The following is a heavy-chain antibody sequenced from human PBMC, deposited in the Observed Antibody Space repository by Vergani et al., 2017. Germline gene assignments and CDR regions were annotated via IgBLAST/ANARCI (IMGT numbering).Heavy chain of an antibody. J-gene: IGHJ4*02. D-gene: IGHD6-19*01. Sequence: EVQLVESGGGLVKPGGSLRLSCAASGFTFSSYSMNWVRQAPGKGLEGVSSISSSSSYIYYADSVKGRFTISRNNAKNSLYLQMNRLRAEDTAVYYCASSPSSGWLYYFDDWGQGTLVTVSS. CDR2: ISSSSSYI. V-gene: IGHV3-21*01. CDR3: ASSPSSGWLYYFDD. CDR1: GFTFSSYS.